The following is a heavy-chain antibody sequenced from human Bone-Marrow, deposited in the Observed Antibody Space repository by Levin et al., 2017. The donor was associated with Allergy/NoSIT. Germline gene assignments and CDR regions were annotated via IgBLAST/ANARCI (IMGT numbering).Heavy chain of an antibody. J-gene: IGHJ4*02. CDR3: ARGSWMATSRGLD. CDR1: GFTVSSNY. V-gene: IGHV3-53*01. D-gene: IGHD5-24*01. Sequence: GGSLRLSCAASGFTVSSNYMSWVRQAPGKGLEWVSVIYSGGSTYYADSVKGRFTISRDNSKNTLYLQMNSLRAEDTAVYYCARGSWMATSRGLDWGQGTLVTVSS. CDR2: IYSGGST.